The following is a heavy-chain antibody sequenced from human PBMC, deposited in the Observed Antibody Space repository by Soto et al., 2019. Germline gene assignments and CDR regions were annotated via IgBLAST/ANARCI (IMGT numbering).Heavy chain of an antibody. CDR1: GFTFSSYS. CDR2: ISSSSSTI. J-gene: IGHJ4*02. V-gene: IGHV3-48*01. Sequence: GGSLRLSCAASGFTFSSYSMNWVRQAPGKGLEWVSYISSSSSTIYYADSVKGRFTISRDNSKNTLYLQMNSLRAEDTAVYYCAKVKAGRGPYYFDYWGQGTLVTVSS. CDR3: AKVKAGRGPYYFDY.